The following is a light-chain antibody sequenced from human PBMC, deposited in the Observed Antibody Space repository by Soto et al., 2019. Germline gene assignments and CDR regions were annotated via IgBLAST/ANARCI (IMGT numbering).Light chain of an antibody. CDR1: NIGSKS. Sequence: SDELTQPPSVSGAPGKTSRSTFGGNNIGSKSVHWYQQKPGQAPVLVIYYDSDRPSGSPERFSGSNSGNTATLTISRGEAGDEADYYCQVWDSSSDHVVFCGGTKLTVL. CDR3: QVWDSSSDHVV. V-gene: IGLV3-21*04. J-gene: IGLJ2*01. CDR2: YDS.